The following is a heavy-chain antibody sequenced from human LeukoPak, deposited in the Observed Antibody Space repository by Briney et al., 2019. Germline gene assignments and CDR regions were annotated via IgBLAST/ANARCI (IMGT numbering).Heavy chain of an antibody. J-gene: IGHJ4*02. D-gene: IGHD2-2*01. Sequence: ASVKVSCKASGYTFTGYYMHWVRQAPGQGLEWMGWINPNSGGTNYAQKFQGRVTMTRDTSISTAYMELSRLRSDDTALYYCARDCGTTNCPLDYWGQGILVTVSS. CDR1: GYTFTGYY. CDR3: ARDCGTTNCPLDY. CDR2: INPNSGGT. V-gene: IGHV1-2*02.